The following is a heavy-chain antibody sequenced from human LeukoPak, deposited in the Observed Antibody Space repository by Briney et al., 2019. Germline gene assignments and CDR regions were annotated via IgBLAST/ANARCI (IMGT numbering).Heavy chain of an antibody. J-gene: IGHJ4*02. Sequence: GGSLRLSCAASGYTFSSYWMHWVRQAPGKGLVGVSRINDDGRSTNYADSVKGRFTISRDNAKNTLYLLINSLRAEDTAVYYCARVRWGGLYYFDYWGQGTLVTVSS. CDR3: ARVRWGGLYYFDY. D-gene: IGHD3-16*01. CDR1: GYTFSSYW. CDR2: INDDGRST. V-gene: IGHV3-74*01.